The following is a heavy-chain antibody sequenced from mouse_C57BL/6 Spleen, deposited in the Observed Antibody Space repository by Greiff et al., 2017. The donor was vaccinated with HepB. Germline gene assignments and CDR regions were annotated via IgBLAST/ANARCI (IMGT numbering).Heavy chain of an antibody. CDR2: IWSGGST. CDR3: ARFYYGSSFLAY. Sequence: VKLMESGPGLVQPSQSLSITCTVSGFSLTSYGVHWVRQSPGKGLEWLGVIWSGGSTDYNAAFISRLSISKDNSKSQVLFKMNSLQADDTAIYYCARFYYGSSFLAYWGQGTLVTVSA. J-gene: IGHJ3*01. D-gene: IGHD1-1*01. CDR1: GFSLTSYG. V-gene: IGHV2-2*01.